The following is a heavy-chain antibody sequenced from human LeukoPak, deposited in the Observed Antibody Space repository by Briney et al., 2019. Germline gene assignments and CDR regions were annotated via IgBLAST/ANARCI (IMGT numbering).Heavy chain of an antibody. Sequence: GGSLRLSCAASGFTVITNYMSWVRQAPGKGLEWVSVIYSGGSTYYADSVKGRFTISRDNSKSTVYLQMNSLRAEDTAVYYCARDRRAPGGMDVWGQGTTVTVSS. CDR2: IYSGGST. V-gene: IGHV3-53*01. J-gene: IGHJ6*02. CDR3: ARDRRAPGGMDV. D-gene: IGHD7-27*01. CDR1: GFTVITNY.